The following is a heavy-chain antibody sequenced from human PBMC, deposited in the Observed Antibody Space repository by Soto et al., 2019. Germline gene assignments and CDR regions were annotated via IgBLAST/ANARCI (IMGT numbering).Heavy chain of an antibody. J-gene: IGHJ4*02. V-gene: IGHV1-69*01. Sequence: QVQLVQSGAEVKKPGSSVKVSCKASGGTFSSYAISWVRQAPGQGLEWMGGIIPIFGTANYAQKFQGRVTITADESTSTAYMELSSLRSEDTAVYYCARELDHYGSGRYHNPLDYWGQGTLVTVSS. CDR1: GGTFSSYA. CDR3: ARELDHYGSGRYHNPLDY. D-gene: IGHD3-10*01. CDR2: IIPIFGTA.